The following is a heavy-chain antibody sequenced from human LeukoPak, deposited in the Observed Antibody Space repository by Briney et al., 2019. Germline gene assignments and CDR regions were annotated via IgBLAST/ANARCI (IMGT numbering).Heavy chain of an antibody. CDR2: IYSGGST. J-gene: IGHJ4*02. Sequence: GGSLRLSCAASGFTVSSNYMSWVRQAPGKGLEWVSVIYSGGSTYYADSVKGRFTISRDNSKNTLYLQMNSLRVEDMAVYFCAKAGSIRFDYWGQGTLVTVSS. D-gene: IGHD1-26*01. V-gene: IGHV3-53*01. CDR1: GFTVSSNY. CDR3: AKAGSIRFDY.